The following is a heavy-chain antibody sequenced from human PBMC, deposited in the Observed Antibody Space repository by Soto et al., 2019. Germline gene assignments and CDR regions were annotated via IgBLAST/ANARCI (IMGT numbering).Heavy chain of an antibody. CDR1: GFTFSSYA. J-gene: IGHJ6*02. Sequence: GGSLRLSCAASGFTFSSYAMSWVRQAPGKGLEWVSAISGSGGSTYYADSVKGRFTISRDNSKNTLYLQMNSLRAEDTAVYYCAKAHRIAVARTSHNDYYYYGMDVWGQGTTVTVSS. CDR3: AKAHRIAVARTSHNDYYYYGMDV. V-gene: IGHV3-23*01. CDR2: ISGSGGST. D-gene: IGHD6-19*01.